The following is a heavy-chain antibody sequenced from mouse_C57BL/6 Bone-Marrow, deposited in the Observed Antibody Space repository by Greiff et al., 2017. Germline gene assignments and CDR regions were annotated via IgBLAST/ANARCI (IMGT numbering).Heavy chain of an antibody. Sequence: QVQLKESGPGLVAPSQSLSITCTVSGFSLTSYGVDWVRQSPGKGLEWLGVIWGVGSTNYNSALKSRLSISKDNSKSQVFLTMDSLQADDTAMYYCASVGYYDRFAYWGQGTLVTVSA. CDR3: ASVGYYDRFAY. D-gene: IGHD1-1*01. CDR1: GFSLTSYG. J-gene: IGHJ3*01. CDR2: IWGVGST. V-gene: IGHV2-6*01.